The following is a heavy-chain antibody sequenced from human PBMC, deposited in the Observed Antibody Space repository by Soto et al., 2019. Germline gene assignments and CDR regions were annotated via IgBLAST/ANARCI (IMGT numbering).Heavy chain of an antibody. J-gene: IGHJ4*02. CDR1: GFRVSTNY. Sequence: GGCLRLSCAASGFRVSTNYMGWVRQAPGKGLEWVSVIHSGYTAYYADSVKGRFTISRDISRNTLYLQMNSLTVEDTALYYCARERNVLVETEYYFDYWGQGAQVTVSS. D-gene: IGHD2-21*02. V-gene: IGHV3-66*01. CDR3: ARERNVLVETEYYFDY. CDR2: IHSGYTA.